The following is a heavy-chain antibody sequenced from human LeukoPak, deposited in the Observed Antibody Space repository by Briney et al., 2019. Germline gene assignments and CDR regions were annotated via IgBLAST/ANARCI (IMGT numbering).Heavy chain of an antibody. J-gene: IGHJ3*02. CDR1: GYTFTSYG. Sequence: ASVKVSCKASGYTFTSYGISWVRQAPGQGLEWMGWISAYNGNTNYAQKLQGRVTMTTDTSTSTAYMELRSLRSDDTAVYYCARTRPYGDYGGAFDIWGQGTMVTVSS. V-gene: IGHV1-18*01. CDR3: ARTRPYGDYGGAFDI. D-gene: IGHD4-17*01. CDR2: ISAYNGNT.